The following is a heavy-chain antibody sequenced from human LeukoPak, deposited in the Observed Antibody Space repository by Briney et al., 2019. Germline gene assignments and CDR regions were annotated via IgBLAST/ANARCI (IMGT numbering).Heavy chain of an antibody. D-gene: IGHD1-26*01. CDR2: IYYSGST. V-gene: IGHV4-59*05. Sequence: SETLSLTCTVSGGSISSYYWSWIRQPAGKGLEWIGSIYYSGSTYYNPSLKSRVTISVDTSKNQFSLKLSSVTAADTAVYYCARLTVLVGATSWYFDLWGRGTLVTVSS. CDR1: GGSISSYY. J-gene: IGHJ2*01. CDR3: ARLTVLVGATSWYFDL.